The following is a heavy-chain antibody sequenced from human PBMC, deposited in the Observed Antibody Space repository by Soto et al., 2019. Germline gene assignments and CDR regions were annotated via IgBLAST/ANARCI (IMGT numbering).Heavy chain of an antibody. CDR2: INPNSGGT. CDR1: GYTFAGYY. CDR3: ARDTSPYYYGSGSLTNWFDP. V-gene: IGHV1-2*04. J-gene: IGHJ5*02. Sequence: ASVKVSCKASGYTFAGYYMHWVRQAPGQGLEWMGWINPNSGGTNYAQKFQGWVTMTRDTSISTAYMELSRLRSDDTAVYYCARDTSPYYYGSGSLTNWFDPWGQGTLVTVSS. D-gene: IGHD3-10*01.